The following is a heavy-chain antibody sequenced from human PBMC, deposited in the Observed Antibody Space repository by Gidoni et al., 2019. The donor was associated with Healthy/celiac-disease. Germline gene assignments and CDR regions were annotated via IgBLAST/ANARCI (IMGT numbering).Heavy chain of an antibody. CDR1: GFTLSEVA. CDR2: ISGSGGST. D-gene: IGHD3-16*01. J-gene: IGHJ4*02. V-gene: IGHV3-23*01. Sequence: EVQLMASGRGLVQPGGSLRLSGAAFGFTLSEVAMGWVRQAPGKGLEWVSSISGSGGSTYYADSVRGRFTISRDNSKNTLFLQMNGLRAEDTATYYCAKHNSEYVWGSFPDYWGQGTLVTVSS. CDR3: AKHNSEYVWGSFPDY.